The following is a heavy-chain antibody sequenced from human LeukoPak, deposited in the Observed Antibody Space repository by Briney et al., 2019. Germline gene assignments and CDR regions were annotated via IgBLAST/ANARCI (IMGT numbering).Heavy chain of an antibody. CDR3: ARVGGNVLRYFDWPFDY. D-gene: IGHD3-9*01. CDR2: IYYSGST. CDR1: GGSISNYY. J-gene: IGHJ4*02. Sequence: SETLSLTCTVSGGSISNYYWSWIRQPPGKGLEWIGYIYYSGSTNYNPSLKSRVTISVDTSKNQFSLKLSSVTAADTAVYYCARVGGNVLRYFDWPFDYWGQGTLVTVSS. V-gene: IGHV4-59*08.